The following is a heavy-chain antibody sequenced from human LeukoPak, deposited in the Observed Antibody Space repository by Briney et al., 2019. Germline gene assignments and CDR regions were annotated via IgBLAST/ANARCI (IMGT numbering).Heavy chain of an antibody. J-gene: IGHJ6*03. CDR1: GFSFNDYA. V-gene: IGHV3-23*01. CDR3: AKDPHFYYYYYMDA. Sequence: PGGSLRLSCAASGFSFNDYAMSWVPQAPGKGLEWFSATSGSGGDTYFADSVKGRFTISRDNSKRTVFLQMDSLRAEDTAVYYCAKDPHFYYYYYMDAWGNGTTVTVSS. CDR2: TSGSGGDT.